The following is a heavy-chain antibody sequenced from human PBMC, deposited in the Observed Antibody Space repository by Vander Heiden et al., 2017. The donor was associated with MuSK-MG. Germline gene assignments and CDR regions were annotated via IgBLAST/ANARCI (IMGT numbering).Heavy chain of an antibody. Sequence: EVQPVESGGGLVQPGRSLRLSCTASGSTYAECALVWVRQAPGKGLEWVGFIRRKAYGGTTEYAASVKGRFTISRDDSKSIAYLQMNSLKTEDTAVYYCTREGITIFGVDVYYFDYWGQGTLVTVSS. D-gene: IGHD3-3*01. CDR3: TREGITIFGVDVYYFDY. V-gene: IGHV3-49*04. CDR1: GSTYAECA. CDR2: IRRKAYGGTT. J-gene: IGHJ4*02.